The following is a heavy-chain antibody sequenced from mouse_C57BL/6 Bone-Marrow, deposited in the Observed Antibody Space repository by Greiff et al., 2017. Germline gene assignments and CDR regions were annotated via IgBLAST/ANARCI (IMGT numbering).Heavy chain of an antibody. CDR2: IDPSDSYT. Sequence: QVQLQQPGAELVMPGASVKLSCKASGYTFTSYWMHWVKQRPGQGLEWIGEIDPSDSYTNYNQKFKGKSTLTVDKSSSTAYMQLSSLTSEDSAVYYCARRITTVVASFDYWGQGTTLTVSS. CDR3: ARRITTVVASFDY. V-gene: IGHV1-69*01. CDR1: GYTFTSYW. D-gene: IGHD1-1*01. J-gene: IGHJ2*01.